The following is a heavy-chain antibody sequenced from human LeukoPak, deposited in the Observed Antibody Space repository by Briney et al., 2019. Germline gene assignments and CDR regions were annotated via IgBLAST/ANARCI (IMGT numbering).Heavy chain of an antibody. CDR3: ARRLVDSAAIQVSDD. CDR1: GGSSGYY. D-gene: IGHD6-19*01. CDR2: INDSGST. Sequence: SETPSLTCAVYGGSSGYYWSWIRQSPGKGLEWIGEINDSGSTNCNPSLKNRVTLSVDTSKNQFSLRLSSVTAADTAVYYCARRLVDSAAIQVSDDWGQGTLVTVSS. J-gene: IGHJ4*02. V-gene: IGHV4-34*01.